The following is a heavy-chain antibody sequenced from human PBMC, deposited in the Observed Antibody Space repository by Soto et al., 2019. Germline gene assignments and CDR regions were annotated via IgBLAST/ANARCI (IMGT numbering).Heavy chain of an antibody. CDR1: GFTFSSYG. Sequence: QVQLVESGGGVVQSGRSLRLSCAASGFTFSSYGMHWVRQAPGKGLEWVAVISYDGSNKYYADSVKGRFTISRDNSKNTLYLQMNSLRAEDTAVYYCAKERGKVGATPIGYWGQGTLVTVSS. V-gene: IGHV3-30*18. CDR3: AKERGKVGATPIGY. J-gene: IGHJ4*02. D-gene: IGHD1-26*01. CDR2: ISYDGSNK.